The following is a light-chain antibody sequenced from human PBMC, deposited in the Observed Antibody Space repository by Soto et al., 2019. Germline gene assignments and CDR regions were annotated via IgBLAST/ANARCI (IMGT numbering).Light chain of an antibody. CDR1: QSISNF. CDR2: SAS. V-gene: IGKV1-39*01. J-gene: IGKJ4*01. Sequence: IQMTQSPSSLSASVGDRVTITCRASQSISNFLNWYQQRPGKAPKLLIYSASSFQSGVPSRFSGSGSGTDFSLTISSLQPEDFATYYCQQTNGSPLTFGGGTKVEIK. CDR3: QQTNGSPLT.